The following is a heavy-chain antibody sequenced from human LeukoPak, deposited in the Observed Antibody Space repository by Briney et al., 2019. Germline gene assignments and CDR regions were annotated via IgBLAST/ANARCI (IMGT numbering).Heavy chain of an antibody. CDR1: GYSFTSYW. CDR3: ARHMGVRWAAAGNYYYYMDV. J-gene: IGHJ6*03. D-gene: IGHD6-13*01. CDR2: IYPGDSDT. V-gene: IGHV5-51*01. Sequence: GESLKISCKGSGYSFTSYWIGWVRQMPGKGLEWMGIIYPGDSDTRYSPSFQGQVTISADKSISTAYLQWSSLKASDTAMYYCARHMGVRWAAAGNYYYYMDVWGKGTTVTVSS.